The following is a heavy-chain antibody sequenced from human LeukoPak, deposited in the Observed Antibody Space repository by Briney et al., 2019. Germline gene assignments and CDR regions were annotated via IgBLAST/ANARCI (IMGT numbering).Heavy chain of an antibody. V-gene: IGHV3-7*01. Sequence: GGSLRFSCAASGFTFSSYGMHWVRQAPGKGLEWVANIKEDGSEKYYVDSVKGRFTISRDNARNSLYLQMNSLKAEDTAVYYCASGRQLGYWGQGTLVTVSS. CDR2: IKEDGSEK. CDR1: GFTFSSYG. J-gene: IGHJ4*02. D-gene: IGHD6-13*01. CDR3: ASGRQLGY.